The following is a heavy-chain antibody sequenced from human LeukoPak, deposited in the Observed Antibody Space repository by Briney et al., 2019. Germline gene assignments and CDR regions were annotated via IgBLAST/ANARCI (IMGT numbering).Heavy chain of an antibody. D-gene: IGHD6-19*01. V-gene: IGHV4-39*01. J-gene: IGHJ4*02. Sequence: SETLSLTCTVSGGSISSSSYYWGWIRQPPGKGLEWIGSIYYSGSTYYNPSLKSRVTISVDTSKNQFSLKLSSVTAADTAVYYCARSAYSSGWTYFDYWGQGTLVTVSS. CDR3: ARSAYSSGWTYFDY. CDR2: IYYSGST. CDR1: GGSISSSSYY.